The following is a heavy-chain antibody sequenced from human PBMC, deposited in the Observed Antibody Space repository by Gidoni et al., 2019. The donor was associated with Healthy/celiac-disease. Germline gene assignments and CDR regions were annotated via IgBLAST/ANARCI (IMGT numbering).Heavy chain of an antibody. V-gene: IGHV3-33*01. CDR2: IWYDGSNK. Sequence: QVQLVESGGGVVQPGRSLRLSCAASGFTFSSYGMHWVRQAPGKGLEWVAVIWYDGSNKYYADSVKGRFTISRDNSKNTLYLQMNSLRAEDTAVYYCARDQSLWGSGPPFGYWGQGTLVTVSS. CDR3: ARDQSLWGSGPPFGY. D-gene: IGHD3-10*01. J-gene: IGHJ4*02. CDR1: GFTFSSYG.